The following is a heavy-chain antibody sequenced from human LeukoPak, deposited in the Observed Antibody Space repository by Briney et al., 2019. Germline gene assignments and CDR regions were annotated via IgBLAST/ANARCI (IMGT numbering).Heavy chain of an antibody. Sequence: PSDTLSLTCTVSGYSISSGYYWGWLRQPPGKGLEWIGSIYHSGSTYYNPSLKSRVTISVDTSKNQFSLKLSSVTAADTAVYYCARANIQWGRFGVVIDPYFDYWGQGTLVTVSS. V-gene: IGHV4-38-2*02. CDR2: IYHSGST. CDR1: GYSISSGYY. CDR3: ARANIQWGRFGVVIDPYFDY. J-gene: IGHJ4*02. D-gene: IGHD3-3*01.